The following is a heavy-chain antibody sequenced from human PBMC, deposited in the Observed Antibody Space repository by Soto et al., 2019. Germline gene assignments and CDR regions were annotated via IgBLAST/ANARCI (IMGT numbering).Heavy chain of an antibody. CDR2: IKQDGSEK. Sequence: GSLRLSCAASGFTFSSYWMSWVRQAPGNGLEWVANIKQDGSEKYYVDSVKGRFTISRDNAKNSLYLQMSSLRSEDTAVYYCAREPGYSSGWLDNWFDHWGQGTLVTVSS. J-gene: IGHJ5*02. V-gene: IGHV3-7*03. CDR3: AREPGYSSGWLDNWFDH. CDR1: GFTFSSYW. D-gene: IGHD6-19*01.